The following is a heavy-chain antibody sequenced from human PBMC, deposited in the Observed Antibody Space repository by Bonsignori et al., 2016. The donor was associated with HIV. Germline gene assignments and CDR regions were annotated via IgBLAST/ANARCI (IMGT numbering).Heavy chain of an antibody. CDR3: AREWVDGSGAFDI. Sequence: GGSLRLSCAASGFTFSSYWMHWVRQAPGKGLVWVSRINSDGSSTSYADSVKGRFTISRDNAKNTLYLQMNSLRAEDTAVYYCAREWVDGSGAFDIWGQGTMVTVSS. CDR2: INSDGSST. D-gene: IGHD3-10*01. CDR1: GFTFSSYW. V-gene: IGHV3-74*01. J-gene: IGHJ3*02.